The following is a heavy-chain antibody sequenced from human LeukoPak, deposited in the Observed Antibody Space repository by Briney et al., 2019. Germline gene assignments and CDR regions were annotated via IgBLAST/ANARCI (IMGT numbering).Heavy chain of an antibody. D-gene: IGHD2-2*01. V-gene: IGHV1-8*03. CDR1: GYTFTSYD. CDR2: MNPNSGNT. J-gene: IGHJ6*03. Sequence: GASVKVSCKASGYTFTSYDINWVRQATGQGLEWMGWMNPNSGNTGYAQKFQGRVTITRNTSISTAYMELSSLRSEDTAVYYCARGPFDCGSTSCYEGRYYYYYMDVWGKGTTVTVSS. CDR3: ARGPFDCGSTSCYEGRYYYYYMDV.